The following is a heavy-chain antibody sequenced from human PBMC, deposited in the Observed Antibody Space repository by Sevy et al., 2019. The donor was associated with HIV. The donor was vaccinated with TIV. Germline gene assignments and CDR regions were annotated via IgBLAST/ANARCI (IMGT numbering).Heavy chain of an antibody. J-gene: IGHJ4*02. CDR2: INHSGST. Sequence: SETLSLTCAVYGGSFSGYYWSWIRQPPGKGLEWIGEINHSGSTNYNPSLKSRVTISVDTSKNQFSLKLSSVTAADTAVYYCARGSSSRLYDYWGQGTLVPSPQ. CDR1: GGSFSGYY. D-gene: IGHD6-13*01. V-gene: IGHV4-34*01. CDR3: ARGSSSRLYDY.